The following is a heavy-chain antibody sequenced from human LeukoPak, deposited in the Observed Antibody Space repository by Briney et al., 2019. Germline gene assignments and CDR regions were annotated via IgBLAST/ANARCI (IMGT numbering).Heavy chain of an antibody. D-gene: IGHD3-22*01. V-gene: IGHV3-23*01. CDR3: ARYHYDSSGYPLLRFDY. CDR1: GLTFSSYA. Sequence: GGSLRLSCAASGLTFSSYAMSWVRQAPGKGLEWVSAISGSGGSTYYADSVKGRFTISRDNSKNTLYLQMNSPRAEDTAVYYCARYHYDSSGYPLLRFDYWGQGTLVTVSS. J-gene: IGHJ4*02. CDR2: ISGSGGST.